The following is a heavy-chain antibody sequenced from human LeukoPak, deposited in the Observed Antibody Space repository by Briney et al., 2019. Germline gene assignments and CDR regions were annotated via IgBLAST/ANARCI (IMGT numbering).Heavy chain of an antibody. J-gene: IGHJ4*02. CDR2: ISYDGSNK. CDR1: GLTFSSYG. CDR3: AKTLWGPRSCPDY. V-gene: IGHV3-30*18. Sequence: HPGGSLRLSCAASGLTFSSYGMHWVRQAPGKGLEWVAVISYDGSNKYYADSVKGRFTISRDNSKNTLYLQMNSLRAEDTAVYYCAKTLWGPRSCPDYWGQGTLVTVSS. D-gene: IGHD3-16*01.